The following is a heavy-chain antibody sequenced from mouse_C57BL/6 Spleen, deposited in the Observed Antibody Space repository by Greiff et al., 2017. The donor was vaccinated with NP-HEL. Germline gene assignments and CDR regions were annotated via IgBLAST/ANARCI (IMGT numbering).Heavy chain of an antibody. V-gene: IGHV1-5*01. CDR1: GYTFTSYW. Sequence: EVQLQQSGTVLARPGASVKMSCKTSGYTFTSYWMHWVKQRPGQGLEWIGAIYPGNSDTSYNQKFKGKAKLTAVTSASTAYMELSSLTTEDSAVYYCTRDDYDEGFDYWGQGTTLTVSS. J-gene: IGHJ2*01. CDR2: IYPGNSDT. CDR3: TRDDYDEGFDY. D-gene: IGHD2-4*01.